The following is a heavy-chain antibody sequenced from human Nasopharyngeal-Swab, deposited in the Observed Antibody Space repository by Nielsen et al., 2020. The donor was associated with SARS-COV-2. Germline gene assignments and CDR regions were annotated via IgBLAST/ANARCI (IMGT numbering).Heavy chain of an antibody. CDR2: IYPGDSDT. D-gene: IGHD2-15*01. CDR1: GYSFTSYW. CDR3: ARRVGYCSGGSCYFDY. J-gene: IGHJ4*02. Sequence: GESLKISCKGSGYSFTSYWLGWVRQMPGKGLEWMGIIYPGDSDTRYSPSFQGQVTISADKSISTAYLQLSSLKASDTAMYYCARRVGYCSGGSCYFDYWGQGTLVTVSS. V-gene: IGHV5-51*01.